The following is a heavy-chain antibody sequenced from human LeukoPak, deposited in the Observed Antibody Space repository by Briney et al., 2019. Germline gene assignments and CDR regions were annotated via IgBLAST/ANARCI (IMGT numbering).Heavy chain of an antibody. J-gene: IGHJ5*02. CDR1: GGSFSGYY. CDR3: ARSSGYLFDP. Sequence: SETLSLTCAVYGGSFSGYYWGWIRQPPGKGLEWIGSIYYSATTYYNPSLKSRVSISVDTSKNQFSLKLSSVSAADTAVYYCARSSGYLFDPWGQGILVTVSS. CDR2: IYYSATT. V-gene: IGHV4-39*01. D-gene: IGHD3-22*01.